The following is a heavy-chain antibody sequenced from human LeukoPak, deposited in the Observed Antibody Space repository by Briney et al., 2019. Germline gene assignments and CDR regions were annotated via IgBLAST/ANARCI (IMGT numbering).Heavy chain of an antibody. V-gene: IGHV1-18*01. CDR2: ISAYNGNT. CDR3: ARVFGKWTLDY. J-gene: IGHJ4*02. CDR1: GYTFTSYD. Sequence: GASVKVSCMASGYTFTSYDINWVRQAPGQGLEWMGWISAYNGNTNYAQKLQGRVTMTTDTSTSTAYMELRSLRSDDTAVYYCARVFGKWTLDYWGQGTLVTVSS. D-gene: IGHD3-3*01.